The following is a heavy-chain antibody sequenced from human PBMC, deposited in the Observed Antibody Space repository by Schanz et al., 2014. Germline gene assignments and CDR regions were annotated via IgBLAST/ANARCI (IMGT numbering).Heavy chain of an antibody. V-gene: IGHV1-18*01. D-gene: IGHD3-10*01. CDR3: ARHRFGVFYYGLDV. CDR2: ISDYNGKT. CDR1: GYTFTDYG. Sequence: QVQLVQSGAEVKKPGASVKVSCKASGYTFTDYGLSWVRQAPGLGLEWMGWISDYNGKTNYAQKFQDRVIMSTDRSSSTAYLELRSLTSDDSAIYYCARHRFGVFYYGLDVWGQGTTILVSS. J-gene: IGHJ6*02.